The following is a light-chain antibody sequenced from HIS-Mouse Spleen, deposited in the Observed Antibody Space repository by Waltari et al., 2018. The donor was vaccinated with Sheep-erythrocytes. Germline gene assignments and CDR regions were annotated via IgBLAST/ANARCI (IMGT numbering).Light chain of an antibody. Sequence: QSALTQPASVSGSPGQAITISCTGTSSDGGSYNLVSWYQQHPGKAPKLMIYEGSKRPSGVPDRFSGSKSGNTASLTISGLHAEDEADYYCCSYAGSYTLVFGGGTKLTVL. CDR1: SSDGGSYNL. CDR3: CSYAGSYTLV. J-gene: IGLJ2*01. V-gene: IGLV2-23*01. CDR2: EGS.